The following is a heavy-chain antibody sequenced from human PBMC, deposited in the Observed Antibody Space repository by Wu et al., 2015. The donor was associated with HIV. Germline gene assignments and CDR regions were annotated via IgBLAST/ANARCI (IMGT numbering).Heavy chain of an antibody. V-gene: IGHV1-18*04. CDR2: LSAHNGNT. J-gene: IGHJ4*02. CDR1: GYTFTGYY. CDR3: ARVVHYYDGWGLDS. Sequence: QVQLVQSGAEVKKPGASVKVSCKASGYTFTGYYMHWVRQAPGQGLEWMGWLSAHNGNTNYAQKFQDRITISTDTSAKTAYLQLRSLKSDDTAIYYCARVVHYYDGWGLDSWGQGTLVTVSS. D-gene: IGHD3-16*01.